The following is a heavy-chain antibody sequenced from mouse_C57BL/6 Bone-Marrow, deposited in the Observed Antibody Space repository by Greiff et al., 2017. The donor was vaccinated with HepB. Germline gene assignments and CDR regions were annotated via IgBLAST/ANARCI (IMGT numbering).Heavy chain of an antibody. CDR3: ARGLITTGQDYFDY. D-gene: IGHD1-1*01. CDR2: IYPGDGDT. J-gene: IGHJ2*01. V-gene: IGHV1-80*01. CDR1: GYAFSSYW. Sequence: QVHVKQSGAELVKPGASVKISCKASGYAFSSYWMNWVKQRPGKGLEWIGQIYPGDGDTNYNGKFKGKATLTADKSSSTAYMQLSSLTSEDSAVYFCARGLITTGQDYFDYWGQGTTLTVSS.